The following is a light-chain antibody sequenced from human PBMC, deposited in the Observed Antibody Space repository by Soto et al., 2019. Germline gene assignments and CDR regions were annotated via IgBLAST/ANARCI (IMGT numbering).Light chain of an antibody. CDR2: GAS. V-gene: IGKV3-20*01. CDR1: QSVSNNY. CDR3: QQKDSAYPRT. J-gene: IGKJ1*01. Sequence: EIVLTQSPGTLSLSPWERATLSCSASQSVSNNYLAWYQQNPGQAPRLLIYGASNRATGIPDRFSGSGCGTDFTLITTRLLPEDVAAAYCQQKDSAYPRTFGQGTKVDIK.